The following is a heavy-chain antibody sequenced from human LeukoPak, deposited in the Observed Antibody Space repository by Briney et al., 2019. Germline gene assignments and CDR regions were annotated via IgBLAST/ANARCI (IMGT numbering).Heavy chain of an antibody. Sequence: SETLSLTCTVSGGSISSSSYYWGWIRQPPGKGLEWIGSIYYSGSTYYNPSLKSRVTISVDTSKNQFSLKLSSVTAADTVVYFCARDRDGYNYGFDYWGQGSLVTVSS. CDR3: ARDRDGYNYGFDY. J-gene: IGHJ4*02. V-gene: IGHV4-39*07. D-gene: IGHD5-24*01. CDR1: GGSISSSSYY. CDR2: IYYSGST.